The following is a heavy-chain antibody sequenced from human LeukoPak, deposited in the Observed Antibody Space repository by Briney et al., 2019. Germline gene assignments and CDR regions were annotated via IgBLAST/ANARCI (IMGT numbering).Heavy chain of an antibody. Sequence: ASVKVSCKASGYTFTSYGIIWVRQAPGQGLEWMGWITAYNGNTNYAQKLQGRVTLTTDTSTSTAYMELRSLRSDDTAVYYCAREHITIFGVEPGAFDIWGRGTMVTVSS. CDR3: AREHITIFGVEPGAFDI. J-gene: IGHJ3*02. D-gene: IGHD3-3*01. CDR2: ITAYNGNT. CDR1: GYTFTSYG. V-gene: IGHV1-18*01.